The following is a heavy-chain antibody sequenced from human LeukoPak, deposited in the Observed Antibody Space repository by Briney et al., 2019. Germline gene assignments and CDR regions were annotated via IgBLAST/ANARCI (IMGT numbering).Heavy chain of an antibody. Sequence: GGSLRLSCAASGFTFSSYAMNWVRQAPGKGLEWVSVISGSGTNTYYADSVKGRFTISRDNSKNTLYLQMNSLKNEDTAVYYCVTEVSGSFPTWGQGTLVTVSS. CDR2: ISGSGTNT. J-gene: IGHJ4*02. D-gene: IGHD1-26*01. V-gene: IGHV3-23*01. CDR3: VTEVSGSFPT. CDR1: GFTFSSYA.